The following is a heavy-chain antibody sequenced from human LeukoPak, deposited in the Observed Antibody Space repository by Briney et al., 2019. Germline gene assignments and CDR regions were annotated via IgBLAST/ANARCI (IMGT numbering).Heavy chain of an antibody. J-gene: IGHJ4*02. V-gene: IGHV4-59*12. CDR1: GGSISSYY. Sequence: SETLSLTCTVSGGSISSYYWSWIRQPPGKGLEWIGYIYYSGSTNYNPSLKSRVTISVDTSKNQFSLKLSSVTAADTAVYYCARWPDYDILTGYEDWGQGTLVTVSS. CDR3: ARWPDYDILTGYED. CDR2: IYYSGST. D-gene: IGHD3-9*01.